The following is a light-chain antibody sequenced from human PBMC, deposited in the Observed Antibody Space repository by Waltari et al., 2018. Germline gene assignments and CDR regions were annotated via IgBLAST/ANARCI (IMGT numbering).Light chain of an antibody. J-gene: IGKJ1*01. V-gene: IGKV3-20*01. Sequence: EIVLTQPPATASLSPGERVTLPCRASQSVGSSSLAWYQQKPGQAPRLVIYRASRRATGIPDRFSGSGSGTDFSLTISRLEPEDFAVYYCQQHGTLPATFGQGTKVEIK. CDR3: QQHGTLPAT. CDR2: RAS. CDR1: QSVGSSS.